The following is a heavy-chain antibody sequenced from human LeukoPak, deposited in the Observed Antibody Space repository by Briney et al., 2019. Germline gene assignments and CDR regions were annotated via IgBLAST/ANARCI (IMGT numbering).Heavy chain of an antibody. CDR3: ARDPYYYGSGFPPNYFDY. D-gene: IGHD3-10*01. V-gene: IGHV3-30*04. Sequence: GGSLRLSCAASGFTLSSYAMHWVRQAPGKGLEWVAVISYDGSNKYYADSVKGRFTISRDNSKNTLYLQMNSLRAEDTAVYYCARDPYYYGSGFPPNYFDYWGQGTLVTVSS. CDR1: GFTLSSYA. CDR2: ISYDGSNK. J-gene: IGHJ4*02.